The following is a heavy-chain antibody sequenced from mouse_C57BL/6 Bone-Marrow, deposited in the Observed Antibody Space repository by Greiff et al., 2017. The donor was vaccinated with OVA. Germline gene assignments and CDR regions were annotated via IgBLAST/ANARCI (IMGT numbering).Heavy chain of an antibody. J-gene: IGHJ4*01. D-gene: IGHD6-1*01. CDR3: VRRQSYAMDY. CDR1: GFSFTTYA. Sequence: DVMLVESGGGLVQPKGSLKLSCAASGFSFTTYAMNWVRQAPGKGLEWVARIRSKSNNYATYYADSVKDRFTISRDDSESMLYLQMNNLKTEDTAMYYCVRRQSYAMDYWGQGTSVTVSS. V-gene: IGHV10-1*01. CDR2: IRSKSNNYAT.